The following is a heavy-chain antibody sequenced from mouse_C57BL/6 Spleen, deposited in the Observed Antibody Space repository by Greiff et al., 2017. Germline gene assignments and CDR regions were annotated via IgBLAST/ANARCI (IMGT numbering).Heavy chain of an antibody. V-gene: IGHV1-15*01. CDR1: GYTFTDYE. J-gene: IGHJ2*01. Sequence: QVQLQQPGAELVRPGASVTLSCKASGYTFTDYEMHWVKQTPVHGLEWIGAIDPETGGTAYNQKFKGKAILTADKSSSTAYMELRSLTSEDSAVYYGTRREGAGDFDYWGQGTTLTVSS. CDR3: TRREGAGDFDY. CDR2: IDPETGGT.